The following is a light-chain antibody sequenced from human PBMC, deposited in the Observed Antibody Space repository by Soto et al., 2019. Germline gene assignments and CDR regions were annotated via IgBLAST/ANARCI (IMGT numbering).Light chain of an antibody. V-gene: IGKV3-20*01. CDR1: QSFSSSY. CDR2: GAS. Sequence: EIVLTQSPGTLSLSPGERATLSCRASQSFSSSYFAWYQQKPGQAPRLLIYGASSRATGIPDRFSGSGSGKHFILTISRLEPEDLAVYYCQQYGSSPFTFGPGTKVDI. CDR3: QQYGSSPFT. J-gene: IGKJ3*01.